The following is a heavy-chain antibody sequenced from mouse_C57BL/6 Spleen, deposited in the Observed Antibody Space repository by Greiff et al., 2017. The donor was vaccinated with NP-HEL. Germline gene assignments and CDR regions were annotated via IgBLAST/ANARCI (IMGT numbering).Heavy chain of an antibody. D-gene: IGHD1-1*01. Sequence: VQLKESGGGLVKPGGSLKLSCAASGFTFSDYGMHWVRQAPEKGLEWVAYISSGSSTIYYADTVKGRFTISRDNAKNTLFLQMTSLRSEDTAMYYCARPPYYGSSPYWYFDVWGTGTTVTVSS. CDR3: ARPPYYGSSPYWYFDV. CDR1: GFTFSDYG. CDR2: ISSGSSTI. V-gene: IGHV5-17*01. J-gene: IGHJ1*03.